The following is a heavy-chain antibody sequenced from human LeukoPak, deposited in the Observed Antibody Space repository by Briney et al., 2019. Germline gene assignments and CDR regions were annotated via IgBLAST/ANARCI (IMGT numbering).Heavy chain of an antibody. D-gene: IGHD1-26*01. CDR2: INPSGGST. J-gene: IGHJ4*02. CDR1: GYTFTNYY. Sequence: ASVNVSCKASGYTFTNYYMHWVRQAPGQGLEWMGIINPSGGSTTYTQNFQGRVTMTRDTSTSTVYMELSSLRSEDTAMYYCARDRSGSYYDIDYWGQGTLVTVSS. V-gene: IGHV1-46*01. CDR3: ARDRSGSYYDIDY.